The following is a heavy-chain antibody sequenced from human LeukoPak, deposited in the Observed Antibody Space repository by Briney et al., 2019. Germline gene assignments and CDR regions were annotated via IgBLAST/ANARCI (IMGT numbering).Heavy chain of an antibody. Sequence: SETLSLTCTVSGGSISSYYWSWIRQPAGKGLEWIGRIYTSGSTNYNPSLKSRVTISVDTSKNQFSLKLSSVTAADTAVYYCARGRYVWDIVVVPAAITNWFDPWGQGTLVTVSS. D-gene: IGHD2-2*02. V-gene: IGHV4-4*07. J-gene: IGHJ5*02. CDR1: GGSISSYY. CDR2: IYTSGST. CDR3: ARGRYVWDIVVVPAAITNWFDP.